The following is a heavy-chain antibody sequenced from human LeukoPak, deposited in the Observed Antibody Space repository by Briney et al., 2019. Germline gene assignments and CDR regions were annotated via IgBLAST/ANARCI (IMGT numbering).Heavy chain of an antibody. CDR3: ARDRSPAPGRSYGRGHFDY. CDR1: GFTFTSYH. D-gene: IGHD5-18*01. V-gene: IGHV1-2*02. J-gene: IGHJ4*02. CDR2: INPNSGGT. Sequence: GASVKVSCKASGFTFTSYHRHWVRQAPGQGLDWMVWINPNSGGTNYAQKFQGRVTMTRDTSINTAYMELSRLRSDDTAVYYCARDRSPAPGRSYGRGHFDYWGQGTLVTVSS.